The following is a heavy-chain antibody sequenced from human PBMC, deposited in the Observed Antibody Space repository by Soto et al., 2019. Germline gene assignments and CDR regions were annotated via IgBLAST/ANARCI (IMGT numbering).Heavy chain of an antibody. J-gene: IGHJ1*01. V-gene: IGHV3-23*01. CDR3: AGHAGRGY. Sequence: GSLRLSCAASGFTFSSYAMSWVRQVPGKGLEWVSGISGSGGSTYYADSVKGRFTISRDNDKNTVYLQMNSLRVEDTAIYYCAGHAGRGYWGQGTLVTVSS. CDR1: GFTFSSYA. CDR2: ISGSGGST. D-gene: IGHD5-12*01.